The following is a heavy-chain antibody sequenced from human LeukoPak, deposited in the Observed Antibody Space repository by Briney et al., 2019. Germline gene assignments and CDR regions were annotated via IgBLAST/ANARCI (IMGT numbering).Heavy chain of an antibody. V-gene: IGHV4-59*01. CDR1: GCSIRSYY. D-gene: IGHD3-10*01. CDR2: INYSGSI. Sequence: PSETLSLACSVSGCSIRSYYWSWIRQPPGKGLEWIGYINYSGSINYKASLKSRVTISVDRSKKPFSLKLNSVTAANTAVYYDERTDYDSGSLYYYYYYMDVWGKGTTVTVSS. J-gene: IGHJ6*03. CDR3: ERTDYDSGSLYYYYYYMDV.